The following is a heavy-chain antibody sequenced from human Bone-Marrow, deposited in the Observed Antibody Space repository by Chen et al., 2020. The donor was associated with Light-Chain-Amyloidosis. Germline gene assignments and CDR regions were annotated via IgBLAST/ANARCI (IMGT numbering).Heavy chain of an antibody. CDR2: ISGSGSNT. CDR3: ATHDILGVQSRLDY. J-gene: IGHJ4*02. D-gene: IGHD1-26*01. Sequence: LEWVSAISGSGSNTYYEDSVKGRFTISRDNSRNTLYLQINSLRVEDTAVYHCATHDILGVQSRLDYWGQGTLVTVSS. V-gene: IGHV3-23*01.